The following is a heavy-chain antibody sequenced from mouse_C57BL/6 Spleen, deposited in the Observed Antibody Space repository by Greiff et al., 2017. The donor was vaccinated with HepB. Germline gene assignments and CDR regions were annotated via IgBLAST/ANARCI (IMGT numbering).Heavy chain of an antibody. J-gene: IGHJ2*01. CDR2: IYPGDGDT. CDR1: GYAFSSSW. Sequence: VMLVESGPELVKPGASVKISCKASGYAFSSSWMNWVKQRPGKGLEWIGRIYPGDGDTNYNGKFKGKATMTADKSSSKAYMQLSSLTYEDSAVYVCARSEGDQVTFDYWGKGTTLTVSS. V-gene: IGHV1-82*01. D-gene: IGHD2-3*01. CDR3: ARSEGDQVTFDY.